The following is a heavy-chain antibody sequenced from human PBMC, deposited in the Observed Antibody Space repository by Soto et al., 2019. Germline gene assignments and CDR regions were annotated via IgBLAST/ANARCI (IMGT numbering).Heavy chain of an antibody. J-gene: IGHJ4*02. V-gene: IGHV4-61*01. D-gene: IGHD6-13*01. CDR3: ARRSHIGVAPA. CDR1: GGSVSSCSYY. CDR2: IYYSGST. Sequence: PSETLSRTCHVSGGSVSSCSYYWSWIRQPPGKVLEWIGYIYYSGSTNYNPSLKSRVAISVDTSKSQFSLKLSSVTAADTAVYYCARRSHIGVAPAGGQGTLVTVSS.